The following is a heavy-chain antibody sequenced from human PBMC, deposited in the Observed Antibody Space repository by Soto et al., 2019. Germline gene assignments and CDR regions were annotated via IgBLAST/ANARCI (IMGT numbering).Heavy chain of an antibody. Sequence: SETLSLTCVVSGGSISGNYWFWIRQPPGRGLEWIGYTHYRGSTSYSPSLKSRVTISLDTSKNQFSLNLSSVTAADTAVYFCARGWRGYSYGLDYWGLGTLVTVSS. D-gene: IGHD5-18*01. CDR2: THYRGST. J-gene: IGHJ4*02. V-gene: IGHV4-59*01. CDR1: GGSISGNY. CDR3: ARGWRGYSYGLDY.